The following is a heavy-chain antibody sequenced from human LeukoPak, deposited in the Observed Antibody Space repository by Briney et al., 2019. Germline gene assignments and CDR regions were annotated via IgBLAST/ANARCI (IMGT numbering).Heavy chain of an antibody. J-gene: IGHJ4*02. CDR2: ISDDGSIT. V-gene: IGHV3-74*03. Sequence: GGSLRLSCAASGFTFSRDWMHWVRHAPGKRLVWVSRISDDGSITTYADSVQGRSTISRDNAKSTVFLRMNSLGVEDTAVYFCVRRYYEYNVYDRHFDFWGQGILVTVSS. D-gene: IGHD5/OR15-5a*01. CDR3: VRRYYEYNVYDRHFDF. CDR1: GFTFSRDW.